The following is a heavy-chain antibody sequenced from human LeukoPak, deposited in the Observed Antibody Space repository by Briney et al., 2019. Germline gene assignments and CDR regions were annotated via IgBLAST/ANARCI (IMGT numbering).Heavy chain of an antibody. V-gene: IGHV3-48*03. D-gene: IGHD6-13*01. CDR2: ISSSGSTI. CDR1: AFTFSSYE. Sequence: GGSLRLSCAASAFTFSSYEMNWVRQAPEKGLEWVSYISSSGSTIYYEDSVKGRFTISRDIAKNSLYLQMNSLRAEDTAVYYCAREFFVAADGTRFDPWGQGTLVTVSS. CDR3: AREFFVAADGTRFDP. J-gene: IGHJ5*02.